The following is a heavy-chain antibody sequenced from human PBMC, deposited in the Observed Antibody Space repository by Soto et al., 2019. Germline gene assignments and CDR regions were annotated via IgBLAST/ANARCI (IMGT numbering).Heavy chain of an antibody. D-gene: IGHD6-13*01. CDR1: GGSISSSSYY. J-gene: IGHJ4*02. V-gene: IGHV4-39*01. CDR2: IYYSGST. Sequence: SETLSLTCTVSGGSISSSSYYWGWIRQPPGKGLEWIGSIYYSGSTYYNPSLKSRVTISVDTSKNQFSLKLSSVTAADTAVYYCARRIAAAGAPFDYWGQGTLVTVS. CDR3: ARRIAAAGAPFDY.